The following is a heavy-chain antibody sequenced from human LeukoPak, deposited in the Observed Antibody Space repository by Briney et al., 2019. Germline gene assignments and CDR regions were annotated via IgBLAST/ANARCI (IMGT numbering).Heavy chain of an antibody. D-gene: IGHD4-11*01. CDR2: ISSSSSTI. Sequence: GGSLRLSCAASGFTFSSYSMNWVRQAPGKGLEWVSYISSSSSTIYYADSVKGRFTISRDNAKNSLYLQMNSLRAEDTAVYYCARDLPTTVLVAFDIWGQGTMVTVSS. V-gene: IGHV3-48*04. CDR3: ARDLPTTVLVAFDI. J-gene: IGHJ3*02. CDR1: GFTFSSYS.